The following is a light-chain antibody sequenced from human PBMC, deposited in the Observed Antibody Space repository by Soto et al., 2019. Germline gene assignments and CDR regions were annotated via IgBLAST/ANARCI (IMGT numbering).Light chain of an antibody. CDR2: GAS. CDR3: KQYKEWPPFT. Sequence: IVLTQSPATLSLSPGERATLSCRASQSVSSSYLAWYQQKPGQAPRLLFYGASSRATGIPDRFTGSGSGTDLTLTISRLETEDFAVYYCKQYKEWPPFTFGQGTRLEIK. CDR1: QSVSSSY. V-gene: IGKV3D-20*02. J-gene: IGKJ5*01.